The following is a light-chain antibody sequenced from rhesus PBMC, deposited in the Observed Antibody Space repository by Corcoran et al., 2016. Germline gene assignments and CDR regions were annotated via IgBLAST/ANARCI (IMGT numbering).Light chain of an antibody. Sequence: DIQMTQSPSSLSASVGDRVTITCRASQGIDTYLNWYQQKPGEAPKRLIYAASNLESGVPSRFSGSGSRTDFTLTISSLQPEDFATYYWLQYNSDPFTFGPGTTLDIK. CDR1: QGIDTY. CDR3: LQYNSDPFT. V-gene: IGKV1-43*02. J-gene: IGKJ3*01. CDR2: AAS.